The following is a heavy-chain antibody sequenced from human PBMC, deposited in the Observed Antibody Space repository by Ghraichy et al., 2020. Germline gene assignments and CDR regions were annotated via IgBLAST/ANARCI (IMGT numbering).Heavy chain of an antibody. CDR2: INHSGST. CDR1: GGSFSGHY. V-gene: IGHV4-34*01. D-gene: IGHD5-24*01. CDR3: AREGDRDGYNFNY. J-gene: IGHJ4*02. Sequence: SETLSLTCAVYGGSFSGHYWSWIRQPPGKGLEWIGEINHSGSTNYNPSLKSRVTISVDTSKNQFSLKLRSVTAADTAVYYCAREGDRDGYNFNYWGQGTLVTVSS.